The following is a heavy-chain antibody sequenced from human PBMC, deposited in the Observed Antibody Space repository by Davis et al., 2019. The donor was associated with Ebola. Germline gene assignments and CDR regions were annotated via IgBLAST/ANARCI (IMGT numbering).Heavy chain of an antibody. CDR3: ARGDAVCDY. Sequence: PGGSLRLSCAASGFTFSSYSMNWVRQAPGKGLEWVSSFSSSSSYIYYVDSVKGRFTISRDNAKNALYLQMNSLRAEDTAVYYCARGDAVCDYWGQGTLVTVSS. J-gene: IGHJ4*02. D-gene: IGHD2-21*02. V-gene: IGHV3-21*01. CDR2: FSSSSSYI. CDR1: GFTFSSYS.